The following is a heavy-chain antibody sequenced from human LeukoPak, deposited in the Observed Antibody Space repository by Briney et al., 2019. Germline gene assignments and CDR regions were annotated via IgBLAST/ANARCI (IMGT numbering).Heavy chain of an antibody. D-gene: IGHD6-13*01. CDR1: GGSISSGSYY. CDR3: ARLTSSWYQDWYFDL. Sequence: SETLSLTCSVSGGSISSGSYYWSWIRQPAGKGLEWIGRIYTSGTTNYNPSLKSRVTMSVDTSKNQFSLKLSSVTAADTAVYYCARLTSSWYQDWYFDLWGRGTLVTVSS. V-gene: IGHV4-61*02. CDR2: IYTSGTT. J-gene: IGHJ2*01.